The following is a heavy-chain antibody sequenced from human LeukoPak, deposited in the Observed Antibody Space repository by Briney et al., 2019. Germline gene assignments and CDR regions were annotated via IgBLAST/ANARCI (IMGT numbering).Heavy chain of an antibody. D-gene: IGHD6-19*01. CDR3: VREDYSGWDY. J-gene: IGHJ4*02. CDR2: INPSGGGT. Sequence: GASVKVSCKASGYTFTNYFMHWVRQAPGQGLEWVGTINPSGGGTSYAQKFQGRVTMTRDTSTSTVYMELSRLRYEDSAMYYCVREDYSGWDYWGQGTLVPVSS. CDR1: GYTFTNYF. V-gene: IGHV1-46*01.